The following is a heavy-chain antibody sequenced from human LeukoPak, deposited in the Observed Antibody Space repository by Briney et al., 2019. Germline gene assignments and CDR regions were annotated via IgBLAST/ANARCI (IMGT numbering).Heavy chain of an antibody. Sequence: SQTLSLTCTVSGGSISSGDYYWSWIRQPPGKGLEWIGYIYYSGSTYYNPSLKSRVTISVDTSKNQFSLKLSSVTAADTAVYYCARDLLGLPGAFDIWGQGTMVTVSS. CDR2: IYYSGST. D-gene: IGHD2-2*01. J-gene: IGHJ3*02. V-gene: IGHV4-30-4*01. CDR1: GGSISSGDYY. CDR3: ARDLLGLPGAFDI.